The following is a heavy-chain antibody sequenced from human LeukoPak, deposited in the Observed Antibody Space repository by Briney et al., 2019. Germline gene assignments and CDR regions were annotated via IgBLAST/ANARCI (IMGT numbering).Heavy chain of an antibody. CDR2: INHSGST. Sequence: SETLSLTCAVYGGSFSGYYWSWIRQPPGKGLEWIGEINHSGSTNYNPSLKSRVTISVDTSKNQFSLKLSSVTAADTAVYYCAREEAELYYYDSSGYYGAFDYWGQGTLVTVSS. D-gene: IGHD3-22*01. CDR3: AREEAELYYYDSSGYYGAFDY. CDR1: GGSFSGYY. V-gene: IGHV4-34*01. J-gene: IGHJ4*02.